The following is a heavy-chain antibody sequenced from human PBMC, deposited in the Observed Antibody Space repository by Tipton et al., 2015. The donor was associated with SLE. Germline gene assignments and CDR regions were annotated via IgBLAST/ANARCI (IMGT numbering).Heavy chain of an antibody. D-gene: IGHD2-2*01. V-gene: IGHV4-39*07. CDR2: IYYSGRT. Sequence: TLSLTCNVSGGPISRSSHYWGWIRQPPGQEQEWIGSIYYSGRTYYNSSLKSRVTISVDTSKNQFSLKLSSVTDADTAVYYCAREGQYQVWVDPGGQGSLVTVSS. CDR3: AREGQYQVWVDP. CDR1: GGPISRSSHY. J-gene: IGHJ5*02.